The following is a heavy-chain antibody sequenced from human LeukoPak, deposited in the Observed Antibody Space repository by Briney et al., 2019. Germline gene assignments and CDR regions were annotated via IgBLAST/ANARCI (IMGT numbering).Heavy chain of an antibody. CDR1: GGPISSYY. CDR3: AAYQQQRAFDY. J-gene: IGHJ4*02. V-gene: IGHV4-4*07. CDR2: IYSSGDT. D-gene: IGHD6-13*01. Sequence: PSETLSLTCTVSGGPISSYYWSWIRQPAGKGLEWIGRIYSSGDTNYNPSLKSRVTMSIDTSKKQFSLNLSSVTAADTAVYYCAAYQQQRAFDYWGQGTLVTVSS.